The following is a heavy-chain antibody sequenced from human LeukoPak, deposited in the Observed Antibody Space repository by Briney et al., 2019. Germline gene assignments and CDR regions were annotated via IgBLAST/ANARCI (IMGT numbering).Heavy chain of an antibody. CDR3: ARHPSYSSGWPLDY. J-gene: IGHJ4*02. CDR1: GYIFAGHW. CDR2: IYAGDSDT. D-gene: IGHD6-19*01. V-gene: IGHV5-51*01. Sequence: GESLKISCKGSGYIFAGHWISWVRQRPGKGLEWMGIIYAGDSDTRYSPSFQGQVTISADKSISTAYLQWSSLKASDTAMYYCARHPSYSSGWPLDYWGQGTLVTVSS.